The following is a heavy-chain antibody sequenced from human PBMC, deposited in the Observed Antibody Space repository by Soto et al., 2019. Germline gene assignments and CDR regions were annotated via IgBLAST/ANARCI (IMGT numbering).Heavy chain of an antibody. J-gene: IGHJ4*02. CDR1: GYTFTSYG. CDR3: ARPVEYYDSSGYYYYFDY. Sequence: QVQLVQSGAEVKKPGASVKVSCKASGYTFTSYGISWLRQAPGQGLEWMGWISAYNGNTNYAQKLQGRVTMTTDTSTSTAYMELRSLRSDDTAVYYCARPVEYYDSSGYYYYFDYWGQGTLVTVSS. D-gene: IGHD3-22*01. V-gene: IGHV1-18*01. CDR2: ISAYNGNT.